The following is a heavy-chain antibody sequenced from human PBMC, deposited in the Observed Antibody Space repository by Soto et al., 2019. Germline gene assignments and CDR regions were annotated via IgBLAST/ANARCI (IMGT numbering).Heavy chain of an antibody. Sequence: EVQLVESGGGLVKPGGSLRLSCAASSFTLSKAWMNWVRQAPGKGLEWVGRIKSAPDGVRVDYAAPVKGRFTISRDDSKNTLYLQMNSLKTEDTALYYCATDPFSFSGDFDLWGRGTLVTVSS. CDR3: ATDPFSFSGDFDL. V-gene: IGHV3-15*07. CDR2: IKSAPDGVRV. D-gene: IGHD6-25*01. J-gene: IGHJ2*01. CDR1: SFTLSKAW.